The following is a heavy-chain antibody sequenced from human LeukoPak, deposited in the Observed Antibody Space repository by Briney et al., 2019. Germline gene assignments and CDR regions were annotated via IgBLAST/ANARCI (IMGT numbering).Heavy chain of an antibody. J-gene: IGHJ4*02. D-gene: IGHD6-13*01. CDR2: IYSGGST. Sequence: GGSLRLSCAASGFTVSNNYMSWVRQAAGKGLEWVSVIYSGGSTYYADSVKGRFTISRDNSKNTLYLQMNRMRAEDTAVYYCARGPWAAAGTEASRGFDYWGQGTLVTVSS. V-gene: IGHV3-53*01. CDR3: ARGPWAAAGTEASRGFDY. CDR1: GFTVSNNY.